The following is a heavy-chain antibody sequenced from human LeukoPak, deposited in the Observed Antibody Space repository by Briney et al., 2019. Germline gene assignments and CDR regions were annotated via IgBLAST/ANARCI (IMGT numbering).Heavy chain of an antibody. CDR2: ISSSGNTI. CDR1: GFTFSSYE. V-gene: IGHV3-48*03. J-gene: IGHJ4*02. Sequence: GGSLRLSCAASGFTFSSYEMNWVRQAPGKGLEWVSYISSSGNTIYYADSVKGRFTLSRDNAKNSVYLQMNSLRAEDTAVYYCARLRDAHYRGQGTLVTVSS. CDR3: ARLRDAHY.